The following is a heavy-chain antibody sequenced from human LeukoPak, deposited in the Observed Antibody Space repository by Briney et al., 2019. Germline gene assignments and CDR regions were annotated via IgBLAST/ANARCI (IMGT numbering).Heavy chain of an antibody. D-gene: IGHD5-18*01. J-gene: IGHJ6*03. CDR3: ASANTRSYYYYMDV. CDR2: ISSSSTR. CDR1: GFTFSSYS. Sequence: GGSLGLSCAASGFTFSSYSMNWVRQAPGKGLEWVSYISSSSTRYYADSVKGRFTISRDNAKNSLYLQMDSLRAEDTAVYYCASANTRSYYYYMDVWGKGTTVTVSS. V-gene: IGHV3-48*01.